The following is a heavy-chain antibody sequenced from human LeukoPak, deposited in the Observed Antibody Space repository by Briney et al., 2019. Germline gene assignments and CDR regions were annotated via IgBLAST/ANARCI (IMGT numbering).Heavy chain of an antibody. D-gene: IGHD1-26*01. CDR1: GFMFSNSD. CDR3: AKAGSGNYPRHYFDY. CDR2: ISRTGFST. V-gene: IGHV3-23*01. Sequence: GGSLRLSCAASGFMFSNSDMGWVRQAPGRGLEWVSTISRTGFSTFYADSVKGRFTISRDNSQNSLYLQMNSLRAEDTAVYYSAKAGSGNYPRHYFDYWGQGALVTVSS. J-gene: IGHJ4*02.